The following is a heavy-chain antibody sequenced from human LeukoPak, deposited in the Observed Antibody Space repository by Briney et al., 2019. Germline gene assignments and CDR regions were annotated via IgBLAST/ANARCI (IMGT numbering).Heavy chain of an antibody. V-gene: IGHV3-48*03. CDR3: VRRYCSSTSCTFDN. D-gene: IGHD2-2*01. CDR2: ISTGGSTI. Sequence: PGGSLRLSCAGSGFTFSNYEMNWVRQAPGKGLEWLSYISTGGSTIYHADSVKGRFTISRDNANNSLYLQMNSLRPEDTALYYCVRRYCSSTSCTFDNWGQGTLVTVSS. CDR1: GFTFSNYE. J-gene: IGHJ4*02.